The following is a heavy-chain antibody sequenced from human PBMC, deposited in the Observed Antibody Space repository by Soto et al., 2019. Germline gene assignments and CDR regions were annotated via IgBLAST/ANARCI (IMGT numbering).Heavy chain of an antibody. CDR2: ISYDGSNK. CDR1: GFTFSSYG. V-gene: IGHV3-30*18. J-gene: IGHJ6*02. D-gene: IGHD3-3*01. CDR3: AESYYGFLSGYYLPPQSPYGMDV. Sequence: GGSLRLSCAASGFTFSSYGMHWVRQAPGKGLEWVAVISYDGSNKYYADSVKSRFTISRDNSKNTLYLQMNSLRAEDTAVYYCAESYYGFLSGYYLPPQSPYGMDVWGQGTTVTVSS.